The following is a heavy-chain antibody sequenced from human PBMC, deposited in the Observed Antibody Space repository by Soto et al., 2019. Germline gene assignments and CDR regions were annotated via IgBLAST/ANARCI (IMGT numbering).Heavy chain of an antibody. J-gene: IGHJ5*02. CDR3: AKGDRSYCGADCYSDH. CDR2: ISGSGGTT. V-gene: IGHV3-23*01. D-gene: IGHD2-21*02. CDR1: GFTFNNYA. Sequence: GGSLRLSCAASGFTFNNYAMNWVRQAPGKGLEWVSGISGSGGTTYYADSVKGRFTIPRDNSRNTLYLQMISLRAGDTAVYYCAKGDRSYCGADCYSDHWGQGTLVTVSS.